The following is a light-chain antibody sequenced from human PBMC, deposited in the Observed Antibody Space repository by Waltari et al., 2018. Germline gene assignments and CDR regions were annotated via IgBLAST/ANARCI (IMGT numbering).Light chain of an antibody. Sequence: DLLMTHSPHSLAVPLRARPPLHSHSTPRILSASNNKNYIAWYQQKPGQPPKLLIHWASTRQSGVPDRFSASGSGTDFTLTISSLQAEDVAVYYCQQYSTVPVTFGGGTKVEIK. V-gene: IGKV4-1*01. CDR1: PRILSASNNKNY. CDR2: WAS. J-gene: IGKJ4*01. CDR3: QQYSTVPVT.